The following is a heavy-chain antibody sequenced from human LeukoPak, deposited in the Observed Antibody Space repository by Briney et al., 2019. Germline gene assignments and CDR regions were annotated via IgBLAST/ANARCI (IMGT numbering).Heavy chain of an antibody. CDR3: ARHEWGAAAAREFDY. V-gene: IGHV4-59*08. CDR1: GGSISSYY. J-gene: IGHJ4*02. Sequence: SETLSLTCTVSGGSISSYYWSWIRQPPGKGLEWIGYIYYSGSTNYNPSLKSRVTISVDTSKNQFSLKVSSVTAADTAVYYCARHEWGAAAAREFDYWGQGTLVTVSS. D-gene: IGHD6-13*01. CDR2: IYYSGST.